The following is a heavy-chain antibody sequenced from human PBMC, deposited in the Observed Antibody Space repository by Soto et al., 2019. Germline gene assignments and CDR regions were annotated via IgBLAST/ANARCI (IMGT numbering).Heavy chain of an antibody. CDR3: TTDSIAVAGAIDY. D-gene: IGHD6-19*01. CDR2: IKSKTDGGTT. Sequence: EVQLVESGGGLVKPGGSLRLSCAASGFTFSNAWMNWVRQAPGKGLEWVGRIKSKTDGGTTDYAAPVKGRFTISRDDSKNTLYLQMNSLKTEDTAVYYCTTDSIAVAGAIDYWGQGTLVTVSS. CDR1: GFTFSNAW. V-gene: IGHV3-15*07. J-gene: IGHJ4*02.